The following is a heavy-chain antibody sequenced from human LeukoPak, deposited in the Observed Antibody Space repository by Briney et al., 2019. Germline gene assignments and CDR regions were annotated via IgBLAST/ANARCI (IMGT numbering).Heavy chain of an antibody. D-gene: IGHD3-10*01. CDR3: ARSSRGVIGLLEY. J-gene: IGHJ4*02. CDR1: GYTFTSYG. Sequence: ASVKVSCKASGYTFTSYGISWVRQAPGQGLEWMGWINTNTGDPIYARGFKGRFVLSLDKSVNTAYLEIAGLKTEDNAVYYCARSSRGVIGLLEYWGQGTLVTVSS. V-gene: IGHV7-4-1*01. CDR2: INTNTGDP.